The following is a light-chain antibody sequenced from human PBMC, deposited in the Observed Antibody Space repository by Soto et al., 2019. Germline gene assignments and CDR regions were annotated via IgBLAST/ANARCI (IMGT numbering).Light chain of an antibody. J-gene: IGLJ1*01. V-gene: IGLV2-14*01. CDR1: SSDVGGYNY. CDR2: EVS. CDR3: SSYTITTALV. Sequence: QSVLTQPASVSGSPGQSITISCTGTSSDVGGYNYVSWYQQPPGKVPKLIVYEVSRRPSGVSDRFSGSKSGNTASLTISGLQAEDEADYYCSSYTITTALVFGTGTKVTVL.